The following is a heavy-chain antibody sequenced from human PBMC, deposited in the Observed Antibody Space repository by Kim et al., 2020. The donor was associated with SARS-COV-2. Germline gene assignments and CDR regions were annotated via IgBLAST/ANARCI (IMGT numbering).Heavy chain of an antibody. V-gene: IGHV3-74*01. CDR3: ARDLWYYDIRLDY. Sequence: YADSVKGRFTISRDNAKNTLYLQMNSLRAEDTAVYYCARDLWYYDIRLDYWGQGTLVTVSS. D-gene: IGHD3-9*01. J-gene: IGHJ4*02.